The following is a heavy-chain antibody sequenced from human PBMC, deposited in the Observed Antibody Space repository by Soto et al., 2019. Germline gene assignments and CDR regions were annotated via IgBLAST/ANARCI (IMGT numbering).Heavy chain of an antibody. D-gene: IGHD3-16*02. J-gene: IGHJ3*02. CDR1: GGTFSSYA. CDR2: IIPIFGTA. V-gene: IGHV1-69*13. Sequence: GAAVKVSCKACGGTFSSYAISWVRQAPGQGLEWMGGIIPIFGTANYAQKFQGRVTITADESTSTAYMELSSLRSEDTAVYYCASVASDYYDYVWGSYRPEPARYHFDIWGQGTMVSVSS. CDR3: ASVASDYYDYVWGSYRPEPARYHFDI.